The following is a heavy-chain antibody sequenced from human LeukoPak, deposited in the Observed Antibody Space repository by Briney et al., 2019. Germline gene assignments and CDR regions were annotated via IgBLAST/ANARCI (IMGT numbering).Heavy chain of an antibody. Sequence: MASQTLSLTCTVSGGSISSGGYYWSWIRQHPGKGLEWFGYIYYSGSTYYNPSLKSRVTISVDTSKNQFSLKLSSVTAADTAVYYCARAVRASGCHDYWGQGTLVTVSS. J-gene: IGHJ4*02. D-gene: IGHD6-19*01. V-gene: IGHV4-31*03. CDR1: GGSISSGGYY. CDR3: ARAVRASGCHDY. CDR2: IYYSGST.